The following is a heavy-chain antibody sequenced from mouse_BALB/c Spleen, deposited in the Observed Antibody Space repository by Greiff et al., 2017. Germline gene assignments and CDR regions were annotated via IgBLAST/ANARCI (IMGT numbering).Heavy chain of an antibody. CDR3: ARWGLRRGFDY. CDR2: IDPANGNT. V-gene: IGHV14-3*02. CDR1: GFNIKDTY. D-gene: IGHD2-4*01. Sequence: VQLKQSGAELVKPGASVKLSCTASGFNIKDTYMHWVKQRPEQGLEWIGRIDPANGNTKYDPKFQGKATITADTSSNTAYLQLSSLTSEDTAVYYCARWGLRRGFDYWGQGTTLTVSS. J-gene: IGHJ2*01.